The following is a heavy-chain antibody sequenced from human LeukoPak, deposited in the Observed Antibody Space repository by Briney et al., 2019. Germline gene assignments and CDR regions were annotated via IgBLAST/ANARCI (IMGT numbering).Heavy chain of an antibody. V-gene: IGHV1-18*01. CDR1: GYTFSNFG. J-gene: IGHJ4*02. Sequence: ASVKVSFTASGYTFSNFGINWVRQAPGQGLEWMGWISGNNDNPNYGQKFQGRFALTTDSSTSTAYMELRNLRSDDTAVYFCARDGTSTDDYWGQGTLVTVSS. CDR2: ISGNNDNP. D-gene: IGHD4-17*01. CDR3: ARDGTSTDDY.